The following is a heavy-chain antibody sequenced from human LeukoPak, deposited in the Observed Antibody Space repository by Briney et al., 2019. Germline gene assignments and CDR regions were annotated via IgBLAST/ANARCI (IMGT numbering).Heavy chain of an antibody. D-gene: IGHD4-11*01. CDR3: ARDAQRGFDYSNSLEY. CDR2: IWSDGSNR. V-gene: IGHV3-33*01. Sequence: GGSLRLSCAASGFIYSHDGMHWVRQAPGKGLEWVAVIWSDGSNRFYAGSVKGRFTISRDNSQNTLFLQMNSLRDEDTAMYYCARDAQRGFDYSNSLEYWGHGTLVTVSS. CDR1: GFIYSHDG. J-gene: IGHJ4*01.